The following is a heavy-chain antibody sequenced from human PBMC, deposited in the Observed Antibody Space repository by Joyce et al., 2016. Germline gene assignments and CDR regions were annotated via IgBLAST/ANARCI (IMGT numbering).Heavy chain of an antibody. CDR1: GGSISSNCHY. CDR2: IYYEGST. V-gene: IGHV4-39*01. CDR3: ARGERFYDFWSGYYGPASYYFDY. J-gene: IGHJ4*02. Sequence: QLQLQESGPGLVKPSETLSLTCTVSGGSISSNCHYWGWIRQPPGKGLEWVGSIYYEGSTYYNPSRKGRVTMSVDLSKNQFSLKLSSVTAADTAVYYCARGERFYDFWSGYYGPASYYFDYWGQGTLVTVSP. D-gene: IGHD3-3*01.